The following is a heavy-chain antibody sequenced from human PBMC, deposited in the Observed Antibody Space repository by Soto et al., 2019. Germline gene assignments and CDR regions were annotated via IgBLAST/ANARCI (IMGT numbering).Heavy chain of an antibody. Sequence: QVQLVQSGAEVKKPEASVKVSCKASGYTFTSYGISWVRHAPGQGLEWMGWISAYNGNTNYAQKLQGRVTMTTDTTTSKDYMELRSLRSDDTALYYCARDKGAYCGGDCYSTWFDPWGQGTLVTVSS. J-gene: IGHJ5*02. CDR1: GYTFTSYG. CDR3: ARDKGAYCGGDCYSTWFDP. V-gene: IGHV1-18*01. CDR2: ISAYNGNT. D-gene: IGHD2-21*02.